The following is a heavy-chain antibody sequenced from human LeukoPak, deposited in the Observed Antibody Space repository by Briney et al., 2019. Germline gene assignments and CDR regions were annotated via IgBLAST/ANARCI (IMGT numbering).Heavy chain of an antibody. CDR1: GGSISSSSYY. V-gene: IGHV4-39*07. CDR2: IYYSGST. CDR3: ARVGPLRPRITMVRGRYYYYYMDV. D-gene: IGHD3-10*01. J-gene: IGHJ6*03. Sequence: DPSETLSLTCTVSGGSISSSSYYWGWIRQPPGKGLEWIGSIYYSGSTYYNPSLKSRVTISVDTSKNQFSLKLSSVTAADTAVYYCARVGPLRPRITMVRGRYYYYYMDVWGKGTTVTVSS.